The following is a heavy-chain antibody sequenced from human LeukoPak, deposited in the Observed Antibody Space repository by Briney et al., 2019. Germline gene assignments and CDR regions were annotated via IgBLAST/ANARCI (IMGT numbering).Heavy chain of an antibody. V-gene: IGHV3-23*01. D-gene: IGHD3-10*01. CDR2: ISGSGGST. CDR3: AKSSHGSGSYYDY. J-gene: IGHJ4*02. CDR1: GFTFSSYS. Sequence: GGSLRLSCAASGFTFSSYSMNWVRQAPGKGLEWVSAISGSGGSTYYADSVKGRFTISRDNSKNTLYLQMNSLRAEDTAVYYCAKSSHGSGSYYDYWGQGTLVTVSS.